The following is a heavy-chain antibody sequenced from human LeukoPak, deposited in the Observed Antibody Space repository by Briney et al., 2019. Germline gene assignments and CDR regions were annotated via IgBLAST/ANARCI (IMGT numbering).Heavy chain of an antibody. Sequence: GGSLRLSCAASGFTFSSYAMHWVRQAPGKGLEWVAVISYDGSDKYYADFVKGRFTISRDNSKYTLYLQMNSLRTEDTAVYYCARDQRSSSSGIYWFDPWGQGTLVTVSS. V-gene: IGHV3-30*04. CDR1: GFTFSSYA. J-gene: IGHJ5*02. CDR2: ISYDGSDK. CDR3: ARDQRSSSSGIYWFDP. D-gene: IGHD6-6*01.